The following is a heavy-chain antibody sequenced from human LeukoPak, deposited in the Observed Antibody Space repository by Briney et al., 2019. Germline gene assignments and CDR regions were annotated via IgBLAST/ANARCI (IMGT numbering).Heavy chain of an antibody. CDR2: IYPADSGT. Sequence: GEPLQTSSKGSGYSISSYWIGWVSQMPGEGLEWLGIIYPADSGTRYNPSFQGQVTISADKSISTVSLQTSSLTASDSGIYYCERRGVGGYGYNDYWGQGTLVNVSS. CDR1: GYSISSYW. J-gene: IGHJ4*03. V-gene: IGHV5-51*01. D-gene: IGHD3-3*01. CDR3: ERRGVGGYGYNDY.